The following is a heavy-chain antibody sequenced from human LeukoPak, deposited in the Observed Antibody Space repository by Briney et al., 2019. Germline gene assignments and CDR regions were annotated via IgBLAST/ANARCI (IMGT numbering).Heavy chain of an antibody. D-gene: IGHD2-2*01. CDR3: AREVISTRSYFDY. CDR1: GFTVSSSF. Sequence: GGSLRLSCAASGFTVSSSFIYWVRRAPGKGLEWVSFIHRDDKTYYADSVKGRFTMSRDSSKNTLYLQMNSLGADDTAVYYCAREVISTRSYFDYWGQGILVTVSS. V-gene: IGHV3-53*01. J-gene: IGHJ4*02. CDR2: IHRDDKT.